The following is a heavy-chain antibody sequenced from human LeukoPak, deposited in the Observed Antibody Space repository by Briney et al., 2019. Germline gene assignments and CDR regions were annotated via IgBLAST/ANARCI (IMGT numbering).Heavy chain of an antibody. D-gene: IGHD5-12*01. Sequence: ASVKVSCKASGYTFTSYYMHWVRQAPGQGLEWMGIINPSGGSTSYAQKFQGRVTMTRDMSTSTVYMELSSLRSEDTAVYYCSSEYGGLTFDDWGQGTLVTVSS. CDR3: SSEYGGLTFDD. CDR1: GYTFTSYY. V-gene: IGHV1-46*01. J-gene: IGHJ4*02. CDR2: INPSGGST.